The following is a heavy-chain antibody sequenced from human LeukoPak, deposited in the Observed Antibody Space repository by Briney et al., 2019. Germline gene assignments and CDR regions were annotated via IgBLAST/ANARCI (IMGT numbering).Heavy chain of an antibody. D-gene: IGHD2-21*02. Sequence: RPSETLSLTCAVSGVSVGSGGYSWSWVRLPLGKGLEWIGYVYHSGSSYYNPSLKSRVTIPMDRSKNQFSLRLTSMTAADTAAYYCVSAYCGGDCYHSLLANWGQGILVTVSS. CDR3: VSAYCGGDCYHSLLAN. V-gene: IGHV4-30-2*01. CDR2: VYHSGSS. CDR1: GVSVGSGGYS. J-gene: IGHJ4*02.